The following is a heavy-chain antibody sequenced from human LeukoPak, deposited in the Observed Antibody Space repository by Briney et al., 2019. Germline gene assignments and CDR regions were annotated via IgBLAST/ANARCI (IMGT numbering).Heavy chain of an antibody. D-gene: IGHD3-3*01. CDR1: GFTFSSYA. CDR3: ARGERSVHRGWFDP. CDR2: ISYDGSNN. J-gene: IGHJ5*02. V-gene: IGHV3-30-3*01. Sequence: PGRSLRLSCAASGFTFSSYAMHWVRQAPGKGLEWVAVISYDGSNNDYADSVKGRFTISRDNSKNTLYLQMNSLRTEDTAVYYCARGERSVHRGWFDPWGQGTLVTVSS.